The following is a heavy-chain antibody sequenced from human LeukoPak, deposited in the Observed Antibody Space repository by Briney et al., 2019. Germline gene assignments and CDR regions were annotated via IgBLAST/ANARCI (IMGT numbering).Heavy chain of an antibody. J-gene: IGHJ4*02. V-gene: IGHV3-21*01. Sequence: PGGSLRLSCAASGLTFSSYSMNWVRQAPGKGLEWVSSISSSSSYIYYADSVKGRFTISRDNAKNSLYLQMNSLRAEDTAVYYCAREPIAAAGSFDYWGQGTLVTVSS. CDR1: GLTFSSYS. CDR2: ISSSSSYI. D-gene: IGHD6-13*01. CDR3: AREPIAAAGSFDY.